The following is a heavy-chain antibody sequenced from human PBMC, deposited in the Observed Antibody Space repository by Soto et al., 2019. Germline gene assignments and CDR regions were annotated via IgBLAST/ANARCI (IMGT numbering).Heavy chain of an antibody. V-gene: IGHV1-3*01. CDR2: INAGNGNT. J-gene: IGHJ5*02. Sequence: QVQLVQSGAEVKKPGASVKVSCKASGYTFTSYAMHWVRQAPGQRLEWMGWINAGNGNTKYSQKFQGRVTITRDTSASTGYMELSSLRSEDTAVYYCARGAAAGTTDWFDPWGQGTLVTVSS. D-gene: IGHD6-13*01. CDR1: GYTFTSYA. CDR3: ARGAAAGTTDWFDP.